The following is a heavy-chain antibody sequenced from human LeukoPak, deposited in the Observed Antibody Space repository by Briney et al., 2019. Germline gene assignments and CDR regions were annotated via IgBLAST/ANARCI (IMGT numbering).Heavy chain of an antibody. CDR2: IYTSGST. V-gene: IGHV4-61*02. CDR1: GGSISSGSYY. D-gene: IGHD6-19*01. J-gene: IGHJ4*02. Sequence: SQTLSLTCTVSGGSISSGSYYWSWIRQPAGKGLEWIGRIYTSGSTNYNPSLKSRVTISVDTSKNQFSLKLSSVTAADTAVYYCAREERGTAVVGYWGQGTLVTVSS. CDR3: AREERGTAVVGY.